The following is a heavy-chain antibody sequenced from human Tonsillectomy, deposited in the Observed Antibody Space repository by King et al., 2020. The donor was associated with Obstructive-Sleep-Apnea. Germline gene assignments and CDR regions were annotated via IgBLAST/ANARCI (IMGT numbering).Heavy chain of an antibody. Sequence: VQLVESGAEVKKPGESLKISCKGSGYSFTSYWIGWVRQMPGKGLEWMGIIYPGDSDTRYSPSFQGQVTISADKSISTAYLQGSSLRASDTAMYYCARPATYCGGDCYYDYWGQGTLVTVSS. D-gene: IGHD2-21*02. CDR3: ARPATYCGGDCYYDY. J-gene: IGHJ4*02. CDR1: GYSFTSYW. CDR2: IYPGDSDT. V-gene: IGHV5-51*01.